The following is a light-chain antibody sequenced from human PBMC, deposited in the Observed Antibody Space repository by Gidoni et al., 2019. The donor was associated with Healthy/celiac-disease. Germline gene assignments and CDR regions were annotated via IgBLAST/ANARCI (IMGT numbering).Light chain of an antibody. CDR1: SSDVGSYNL. CDR3: CSYAGSSTPYV. V-gene: IGLV2-23*02. Sequence: QSALTQPASVSGSPGQSITISCTGTSSDVGSYNLVSWYQQHPGKAPKLMIYEVSKRPSWVSNRFSGSKSGNTASLTISGLQAEDEADYYCCSYAGSSTPYVFGTGTKVTVL. J-gene: IGLJ1*01. CDR2: EVS.